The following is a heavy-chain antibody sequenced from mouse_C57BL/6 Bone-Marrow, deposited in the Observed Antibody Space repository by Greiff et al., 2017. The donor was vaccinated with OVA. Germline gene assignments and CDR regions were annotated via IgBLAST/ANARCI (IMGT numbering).Heavy chain of an antibody. CDR2: LWTGGGT. J-gene: IGHJ4*01. CDR1: GFSLTSYA. D-gene: IGHD1-1*01. V-gene: IGHV2-9-1*01. Sequence: VQLVESGPGLVAPSQSLSITCTVSGFSLTSYAISWVRQPPGKGLEWLGVLWTGGGTNYNSALKSRLSISKDKSKSQVVLKMNSLQTEDTARYYGATITVVALYYDARDDWGQGTSVTVSS. CDR3: ATITVVALYYDARDD.